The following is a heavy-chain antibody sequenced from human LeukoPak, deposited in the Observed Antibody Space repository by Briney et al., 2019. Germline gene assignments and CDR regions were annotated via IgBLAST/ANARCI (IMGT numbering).Heavy chain of an antibody. J-gene: IGHJ4*02. CDR2: INPNSGAT. V-gene: IGHV1-2*02. Sequence: ASVKVSCTASGYIFSDYYMHWVRQAPGQGLEWMGWINPNSGATYYAQKFQGRVAMTRDRTISTVYMELSSLGSDDTAVYYCARGIYSYGTPLDYWGQGTLVTVSS. CDR1: GYIFSDYY. CDR3: ARGIYSYGTPLDY. D-gene: IGHD2/OR15-2a*01.